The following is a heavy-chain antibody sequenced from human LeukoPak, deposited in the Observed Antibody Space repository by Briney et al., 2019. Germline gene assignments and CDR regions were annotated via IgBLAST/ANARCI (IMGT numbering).Heavy chain of an antibody. D-gene: IGHD3-22*01. CDR2: ISWSSGSI. CDR1: GFTFDDYA. Sequence: GGSLRLSCAASGFTFDDYAMHWVRQAPGKGLEWVSGISWSSGSIGYADSVKGRFTISRDNAKNSLYLQMNSLRAEDTALYYCAKDIGYDSRKYYFDYWGQGTLVTVSS. V-gene: IGHV3-9*01. J-gene: IGHJ4*02. CDR3: AKDIGYDSRKYYFDY.